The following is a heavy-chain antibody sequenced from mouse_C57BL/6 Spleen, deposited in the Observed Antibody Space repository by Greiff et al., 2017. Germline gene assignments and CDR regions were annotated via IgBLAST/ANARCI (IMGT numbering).Heavy chain of an antibody. CDR2: IWSGGSS. V-gene: IGHV2-2*01. CDR3: ARKGLRYAMDY. D-gene: IGHD2-4*01. Sequence: VKLMESGPGLVQPSQSLSITCTVSGFSLTSYGVHWVRQSPGKGLEWLGVIWSGGSSDYNAAFISRLSISKDNSKSQVFFKMNSRQADDTAIYYCARKGLRYAMDYWGQGTSVTVSS. CDR1: GFSLTSYG. J-gene: IGHJ4*01.